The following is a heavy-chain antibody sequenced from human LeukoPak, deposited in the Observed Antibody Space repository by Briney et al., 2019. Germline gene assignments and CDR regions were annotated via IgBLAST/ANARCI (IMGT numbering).Heavy chain of an antibody. Sequence: SVTVSFKASGYTFTVYYMHWVRQAPGQGLEWMGWINPNSGGTNYAQKFQGRVTMTRDTSISTAYMELSSLRSEDTAVYYCASSMTYCSSTSCFYYYMDVWGKGTTVTISS. CDR1: GYTFTVYY. J-gene: IGHJ6*03. V-gene: IGHV1-2*02. D-gene: IGHD2-2*01. CDR3: ASSMTYCSSTSCFYYYMDV. CDR2: INPNSGGT.